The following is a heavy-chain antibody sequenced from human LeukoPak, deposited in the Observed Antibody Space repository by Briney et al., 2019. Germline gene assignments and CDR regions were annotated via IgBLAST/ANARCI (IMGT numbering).Heavy chain of an antibody. J-gene: IGHJ4*01. CDR1: GYTFTGYY. V-gene: IGHV1-2*02. CDR3: ARAKVGATGYFDY. CDR2: INPNSGGT. Sequence: ASVKVSCKASGYTFTGYYMHWVRQAPGQGLEWMGWINPNSGGTNYAQKFQGRVTMTRDTSISTAYMELSRLRSDDTAVYYCARAKVGATGYFDYWGHGTLVTVSS. D-gene: IGHD1-26*01.